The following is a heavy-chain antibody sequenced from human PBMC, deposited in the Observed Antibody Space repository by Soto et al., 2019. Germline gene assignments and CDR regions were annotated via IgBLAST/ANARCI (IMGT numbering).Heavy chain of an antibody. CDR2: IYYSGST. V-gene: IGHV4-61*01. Sequence: SETLSLTCTVSGGSVMSGSCSWNWIRQPPGKGLEWIGNIYYSGSTNYNPSLKSRVTISVDTSKNQFSLKLSSVTAADTAVYYCAREGRGDGYNPSFGPFDWGQGTLVTVSS. CDR3: AREGRGDGYNPSFGPFD. J-gene: IGHJ4*02. CDR1: GGSVMSGSCS. D-gene: IGHD3-10*01.